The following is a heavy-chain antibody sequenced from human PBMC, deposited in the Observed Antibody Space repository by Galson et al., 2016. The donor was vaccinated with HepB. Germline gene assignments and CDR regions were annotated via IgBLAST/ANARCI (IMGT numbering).Heavy chain of an antibody. V-gene: IGHV3-30*03. J-gene: IGHJ4*02. Sequence: SLRLSCAASGFTFNNYDMLWVRQAPGKGLEWVAVISYDGRNKDFADSVKGRFTISRDNAKNSLYLQMNSLRAEDTALYYCARDSVGYSSSWDTFDYWGQGTLVTVSS. CDR1: GFTFNNYD. D-gene: IGHD6-13*01. CDR3: ARDSVGYSSSWDTFDY. CDR2: ISYDGRNK.